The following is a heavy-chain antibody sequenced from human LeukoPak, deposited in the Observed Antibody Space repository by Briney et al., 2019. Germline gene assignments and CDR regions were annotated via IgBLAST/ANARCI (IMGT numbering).Heavy chain of an antibody. Sequence: SETLSLTCTVSCVSISSHYWSWIRQPPGKGLEWIGYIYYSGSTNYNPSLKSRVTISVDTSKNQFSLKLSSVTAADTAVYYCARQGATSDFDYWGQGTLVTVSS. J-gene: IGHJ4*02. CDR2: IYYSGST. CDR1: CVSISSHY. D-gene: IGHD1-26*01. CDR3: ARQGATSDFDY. V-gene: IGHV4-59*11.